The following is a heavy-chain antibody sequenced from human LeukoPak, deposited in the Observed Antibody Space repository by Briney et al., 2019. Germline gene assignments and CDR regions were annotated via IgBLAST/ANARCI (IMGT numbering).Heavy chain of an antibody. V-gene: IGHV1-24*01. CDR2: FDPEDGET. CDR3: TTDPTYYPDSSGYLVY. D-gene: IGHD3-22*01. J-gene: IGHJ4*02. CDR1: GKTLTELS. Sequence: ASVKVSCKVSGKTLTELSMYWVRQAPGKGLEWMVRFDPEDGETIYGQKFQGRITLIEDTSTDTAYMELSSLRSEDTAVYYCTTDPTYYPDSSGYLVYWGQGTLVTVSS.